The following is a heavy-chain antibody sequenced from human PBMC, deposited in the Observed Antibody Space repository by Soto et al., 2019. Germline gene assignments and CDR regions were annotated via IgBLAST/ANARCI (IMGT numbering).Heavy chain of an antibody. D-gene: IGHD3-3*01. CDR3: ARVYDFGPLLGHLDI. Sequence: PGRSLRLSCAASGFTFSDYYMSLIRQAPGKGLECVSYISTSDSTIYYADSVKGRFTISRDNPKLSLYLQMNSLRAEDTAVFYCARVYDFGPLLGHLDIWGQGPMVNVSS. J-gene: IGHJ3*02. CDR2: ISTSDSTI. V-gene: IGHV3-11*01. CDR1: GFTFSDYY.